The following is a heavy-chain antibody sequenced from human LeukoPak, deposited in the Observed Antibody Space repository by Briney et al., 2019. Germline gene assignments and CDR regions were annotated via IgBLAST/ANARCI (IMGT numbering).Heavy chain of an antibody. D-gene: IGHD5-24*01. J-gene: IGHJ4*02. CDR2: IYPGDSDT. CDR1: GYSFTSYW. V-gene: IGHV5-51*01. CDR3: ARSCRDGYRDFDY. Sequence: GESLKISCKGSGYSFTSYWIGWVRPMPGKGLEWMGIIYPGDSDTRYSPSFQGQVTISADKSISTAYLQWSSLKASDTAMHYCARSCRDGYRDFDYWGQGTLVTVSS.